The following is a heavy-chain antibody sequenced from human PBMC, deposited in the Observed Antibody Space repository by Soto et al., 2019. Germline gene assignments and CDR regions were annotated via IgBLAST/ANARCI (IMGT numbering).Heavy chain of an antibody. V-gene: IGHV4-4*02. J-gene: IGHJ4*02. CDR2: IYHSGSA. D-gene: IGHD4-17*01. CDR1: GQNIKTNYW. Sequence: PSETLSLTCLVSGQNIKTNYWWAWVRQSPGKGLEWIGEIYHSGSAIYTPSLKNRVTLSLDGSKNEFSLNVSSVTAADTAVYYFSRYETLHGEYDFWGQGTLVPVSA. CDR3: SRYETLHGEYDF.